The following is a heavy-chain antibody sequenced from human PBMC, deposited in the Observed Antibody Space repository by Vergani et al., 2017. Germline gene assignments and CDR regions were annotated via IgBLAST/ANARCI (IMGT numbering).Heavy chain of an antibody. CDR2: ISGDGGST. CDR1: GFTFDDYA. CDR3: AKDIEMATIWGAFDI. J-gene: IGHJ3*02. Sequence: EVQLVESGGGVVQPGGSLRLSCAASGFTFDDYAMHWVRQAPGKGLEWVSLISGDGGSTYYPDSVKGRFTISRDNSKNSLYLQMNSLRTEDTALYYCAKDIEMATIWGAFDIWGQGTMVTVSS. V-gene: IGHV3-43*02. D-gene: IGHD5-24*01.